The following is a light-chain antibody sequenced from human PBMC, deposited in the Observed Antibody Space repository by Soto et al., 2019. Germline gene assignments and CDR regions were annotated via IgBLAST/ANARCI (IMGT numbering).Light chain of an antibody. V-gene: IGKV3-20*01. J-gene: IGKJ5*01. CDR3: QQYGSSPIT. CDR1: QSVSSSN. Sequence: EIVLTQSPGTLSLSPGERAPLSCRASQSVSSSNLAWYQQKPGQAPRLLIYGASTRATGIPARFSGSGSGTEFTLTISRLEPEDFAVYYCQQYGSSPITFGQGTRLEIK. CDR2: GAS.